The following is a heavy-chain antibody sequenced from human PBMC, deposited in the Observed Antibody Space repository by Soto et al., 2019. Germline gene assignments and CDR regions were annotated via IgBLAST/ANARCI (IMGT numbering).Heavy chain of an antibody. CDR1: GFSLSTSGVG. CDR2: IYWDDDK. J-gene: IGHJ4*02. V-gene: IGHV2-5*02. Sequence: QITLKESGPTLVKPTQTLTLTCTFSGFSLSTSGVGVGWIRQPPGKALEWLALIYWDDDKRYSPSLKSRLTITKDTSKNQVVLTMTNMDPVDTATYYCATKTYYYDRSGYYYDYWCQGTLVTVSS. CDR3: ATKTYYYDRSGYYYDY. D-gene: IGHD3-22*01.